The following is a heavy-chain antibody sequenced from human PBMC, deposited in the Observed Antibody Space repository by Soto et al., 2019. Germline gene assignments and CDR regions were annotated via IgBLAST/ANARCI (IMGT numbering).Heavy chain of an antibody. CDR2: IYPGDSDT. CDR3: ARPREAGKYYYCVVV. CDR1: GYSFTSYW. J-gene: IGHJ6*02. Sequence: PGESLKISCKGSGYSFTSYWIGWVRQMPGKGLEWMGIIYPGDSDTRYSPSFQGQVTISADKSISTAYLQWSSLKASDTAMYYCARPREAGKYYYCVVVWGQGTPVTVFS. V-gene: IGHV5-51*01. D-gene: IGHD6-19*01.